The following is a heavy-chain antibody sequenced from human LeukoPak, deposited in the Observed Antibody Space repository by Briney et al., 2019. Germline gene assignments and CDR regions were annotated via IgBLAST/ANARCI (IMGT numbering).Heavy chain of an antibody. D-gene: IGHD3-10*01. CDR3: ARDTVHYGSGSYCHDY. CDR1: GVTVSSNY. Sequence: PGGSLRLSCAASGVTVSSNYMSWVRQAPGKGLEWVSVIYSGGSTYYADSVKGRFTISRDNSKNTLYLQMNSLRAEDTAVYYCARDTVHYGSGSYCHDYWGQGTLVTVSS. V-gene: IGHV3-66*01. J-gene: IGHJ4*02. CDR2: IYSGGST.